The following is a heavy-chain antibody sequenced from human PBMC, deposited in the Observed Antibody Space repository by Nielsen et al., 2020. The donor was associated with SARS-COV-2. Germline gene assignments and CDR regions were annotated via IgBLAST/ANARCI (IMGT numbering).Heavy chain of an antibody. CDR1: GFTFSDYY. J-gene: IGHJ4*02. Sequence: GGSLRLSCAASGFTFSDYYMSWIRQAPGKGLEWVSYISSSSSHTNYADSVKGRFTISRDNAKNSLYLQMNSLRAEDTAVYYCARDHGSGSYSKLFDYWGQGTLVTVSS. V-gene: IGHV3-11*05. CDR3: ARDHGSGSYSKLFDY. D-gene: IGHD3-10*01. CDR2: ISSSSSHT.